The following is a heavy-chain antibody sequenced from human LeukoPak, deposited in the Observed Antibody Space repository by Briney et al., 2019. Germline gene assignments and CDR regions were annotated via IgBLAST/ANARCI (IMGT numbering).Heavy chain of an antibody. D-gene: IGHD5-18*01. CDR2: ISGSGGST. V-gene: IGHV3-23*01. CDR3: AKDDTWIQLWFVFDY. J-gene: IGHJ4*02. Sequence: GGSLRLSCAASGFTFSSYAMSWVRQAPGKGLEWVSAISGSGGSTYYADSVKGRFTISRDNSKNTLYLQMNSLGAEDTAVYYCAKDDTWIQLWFVFDYWGQGTLVTVSS. CDR1: GFTFSSYA.